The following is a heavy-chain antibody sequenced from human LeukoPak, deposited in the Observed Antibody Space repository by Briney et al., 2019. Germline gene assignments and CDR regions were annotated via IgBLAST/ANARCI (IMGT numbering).Heavy chain of an antibody. Sequence: GGSLRLSCAASGFTFSSYSMNWVRQAPEKGLEWVSSISSSSNYIYYVDSVKGPFTISRDNAKNSLYLQMNSLRAEDTAVYYCARDTAYHDSTGSADWGQGTLVTVSS. CDR3: ARDTAYHDSTGSAD. D-gene: IGHD3-22*01. CDR1: GFTFSSYS. V-gene: IGHV3-21*01. CDR2: ISSSSNYI. J-gene: IGHJ4*02.